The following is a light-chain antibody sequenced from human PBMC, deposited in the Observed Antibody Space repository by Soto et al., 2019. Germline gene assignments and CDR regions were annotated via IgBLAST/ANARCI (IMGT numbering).Light chain of an antibody. CDR3: QQRSNWPIT. V-gene: IGKV3-11*01. Sequence: EILLTQSPATLSLSPGERATLACRASQSVSSYLAWYQQKRGQAPRRLIYGASTRATGIPDRFSGSGSGTDFTLTISSLEPEDFAVYYCQQRSNWPITFGQGTRLEIK. CDR1: QSVSSY. J-gene: IGKJ5*01. CDR2: GAS.